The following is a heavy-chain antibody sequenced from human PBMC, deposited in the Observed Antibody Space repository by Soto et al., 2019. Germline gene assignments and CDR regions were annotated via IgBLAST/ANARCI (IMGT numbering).Heavy chain of an antibody. CDR3: ERHVEAAAGPNWFDP. D-gene: IGHD6-13*01. J-gene: IGHJ5*02. Sequence: GESLKISCNGSGYSFTSYWIGWVRQMPGKGLEWMGIIYPGYSDTRYSPSFQGQVTISAAKSISTAYLQWSSLKASDTAMYYCERHVEAAAGPNWFDPWGQGTLVTVSS. CDR2: IYPGYSDT. CDR1: GYSFTSYW. V-gene: IGHV5-51*01.